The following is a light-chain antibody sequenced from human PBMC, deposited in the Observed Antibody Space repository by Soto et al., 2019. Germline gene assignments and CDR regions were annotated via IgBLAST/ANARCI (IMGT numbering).Light chain of an antibody. Sequence: EIVLTQFPGTLALSPGEGATLSCRASQSVSSSYLAWYQQKPGQAPRLLIYGTSSRATDIPDRFSGSGSGTDFTLTIIRLEPEDFAVYDCQQYGIPPWTFGQGTKV. J-gene: IGKJ1*01. V-gene: IGKV3-20*01. CDR3: QQYGIPPWT. CDR2: GTS. CDR1: QSVSSSY.